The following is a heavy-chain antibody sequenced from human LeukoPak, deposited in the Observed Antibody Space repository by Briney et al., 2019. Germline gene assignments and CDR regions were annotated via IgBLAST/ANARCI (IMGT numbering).Heavy chain of an antibody. J-gene: IGHJ4*02. Sequence: PGGSLRLSCVVSGFTFSESWMSWVRQAPGKGLEWVSAIRDSGSSTHYADSVKGRFTTSRDNSKNTLFLQMNSLRAEDTAIYYCAKYGPQDSGSSHFDYWGQGALVTVSS. CDR2: IRDSGSST. CDR1: GFTFSESW. D-gene: IGHD1-26*01. CDR3: AKYGPQDSGSSHFDY. V-gene: IGHV3-23*01.